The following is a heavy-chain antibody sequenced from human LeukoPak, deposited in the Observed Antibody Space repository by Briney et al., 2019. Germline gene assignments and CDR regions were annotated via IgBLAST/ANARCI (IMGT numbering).Heavy chain of an antibody. V-gene: IGHV4-34*01. CDR1: GGSFSGYY. J-gene: IGHJ4*02. CDR2: INHSGST. D-gene: IGHD6-13*01. Sequence: PSETLSLTCAVYGGSFSGYYWSWIRQPPGKGLEWIGEINHSGSTYYNPSLKSRVTISVDTSKNQFSLKLSSVTAADTAVYYCARCSSSWYTCYFDYWGQGTLVTVSS. CDR3: ARCSSSWYTCYFDY.